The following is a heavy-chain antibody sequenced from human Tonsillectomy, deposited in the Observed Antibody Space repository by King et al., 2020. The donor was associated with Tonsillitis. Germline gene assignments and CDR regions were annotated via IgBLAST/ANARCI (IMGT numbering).Heavy chain of an antibody. CDR1: GFTFRNDD. D-gene: IGHD3-22*01. V-gene: IGHV3-21*01. CDR3: AKNKGADYYDSSRGAFDI. Sequence: VQLVESGGGLVKPGGSLRLSCTNSGFTFRNDDMNWVRQAPGKGLEWVSSISSNSTYIYYSDSVKVRFTISRKNARNSLHLQMDSLRAEDTAVYYCAKNKGADYYDSSRGAFDIWGQGTMVTVSS. J-gene: IGHJ3*02. CDR2: ISSNSTYI.